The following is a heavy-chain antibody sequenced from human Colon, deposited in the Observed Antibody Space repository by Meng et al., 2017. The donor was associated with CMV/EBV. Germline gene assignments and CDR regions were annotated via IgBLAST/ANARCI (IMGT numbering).Heavy chain of an antibody. CDR2: ISRSGSTI. Sequence: GESLKISCAASGFTFNIYDMNWVRQAPGKGLEWVSYISRSGSTIFYADSVKGRFTISGDTARNTLYLQMNSLRVEDTGLYFCTSGISVADYACALWGQGSLVTVSS. J-gene: IGHJ1*01. V-gene: IGHV3-48*03. D-gene: IGHD3-16*01. CDR3: TSGISVADYACAL. CDR1: GFTFNIYD.